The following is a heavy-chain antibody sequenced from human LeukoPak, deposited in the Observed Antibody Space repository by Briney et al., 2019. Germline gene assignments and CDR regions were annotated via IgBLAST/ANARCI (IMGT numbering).Heavy chain of an antibody. CDR2: IFPSGGEI. CDR1: GFTFSTFA. J-gene: IGHJ4*02. V-gene: IGHV3-23*01. CDR3: ATYRQVLLPFES. D-gene: IGHD2-8*02. Sequence: GGSLRLSCTASGFTFSTFAMIWVRQPPGKGLEWVSSIFPSGGEIHYADSVRGRFTISRDNSKSTLSLQMNSLRAEDTAIYYCATYRQVLLPFESWGQGTLVTVSS.